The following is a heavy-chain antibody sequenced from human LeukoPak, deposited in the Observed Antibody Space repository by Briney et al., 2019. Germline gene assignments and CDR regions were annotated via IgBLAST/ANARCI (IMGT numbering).Heavy chain of an antibody. CDR3: ARKGVGATWDLAFDI. V-gene: IGHV1-46*01. J-gene: IGHJ3*02. Sequence: ASVTVSCKASGYTFTSYYMHWVRQAPGQGLEWMGIINPSGGSTSYAQKFQGRVTMTRDTSTSTVYMELSSLRSEDTAVYYCARKGVGATWDLAFDIWGQGTMVTVSS. CDR1: GYTFTSYY. D-gene: IGHD1-26*01. CDR2: INPSGGST.